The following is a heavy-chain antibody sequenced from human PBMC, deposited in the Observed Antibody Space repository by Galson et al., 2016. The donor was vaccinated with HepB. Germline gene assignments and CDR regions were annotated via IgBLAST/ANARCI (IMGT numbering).Heavy chain of an antibody. CDR1: GYTFTSYN. CDR2: INPNTGKP. Sequence: SVKVSCKASGYTFTSYNLNWVRQAPGQGLEWMGWINPNTGKPTYAQGFTGRFVFSLDTSVTTAYLDISSLKAEDTAVYFCARLAVSDAGGDDYFDSWGQGTLVTVSS. CDR3: ARLAVSDAGGDDYFDS. J-gene: IGHJ4*02. V-gene: IGHV7-4-1*02. D-gene: IGHD6-19*01.